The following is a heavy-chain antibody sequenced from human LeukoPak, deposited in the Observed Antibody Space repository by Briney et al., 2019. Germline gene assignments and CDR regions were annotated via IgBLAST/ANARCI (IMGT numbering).Heavy chain of an antibody. CDR2: IYYSGST. D-gene: IGHD1-14*01. CDR1: GGSISSSSYY. J-gene: IGHJ3*02. CDR3: ARMAEPGGGAFDT. V-gene: IGHV4-39*07. Sequence: PSETLSLTCTVSGGSISSSSYYWGWIRQPPGKGLEWIGSIYYSGSTYYNPSLKSRVTISVDTSKNQFYLKLSSVTAADTAVYYCARMAEPGGGAFDTWGQGTMVTVSS.